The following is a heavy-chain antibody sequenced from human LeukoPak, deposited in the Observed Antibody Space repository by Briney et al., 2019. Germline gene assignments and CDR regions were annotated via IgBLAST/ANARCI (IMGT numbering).Heavy chain of an antibody. CDR1: GFTFSSYG. V-gene: IGHV3-23*01. Sequence: PGGTLRLSCATSGFTFSSYGMSWVRQAPGKGLEWVSVISGSGGSTYYADSVKGRFTISRDNSKNTLYLQMNSLRAEDTAVYYCAKIGWDDAFDIWGQGTMVTVSS. CDR3: AKIGWDDAFDI. J-gene: IGHJ3*02. CDR2: ISGSGGST. D-gene: IGHD1-26*01.